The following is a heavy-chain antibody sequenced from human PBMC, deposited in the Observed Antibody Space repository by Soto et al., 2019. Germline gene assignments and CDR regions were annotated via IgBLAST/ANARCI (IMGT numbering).Heavy chain of an antibody. D-gene: IGHD6-19*01. J-gene: IGHJ6*02. CDR2: IDPSDSYT. V-gene: IGHV5-10-1*01. Sequence: PGHSLKISGKGSGYNFSSYRISWVHQMPGKGLELVGRIDPSDSYTNYSPSFQGHVTISADKSISTAYLQWSSLKASDTAMYYCARTGAAVAGTPAGYYYYGMDVWGQGTTVTVSS. CDR1: GYNFSSYR. CDR3: ARTGAAVAGTPAGYYYYGMDV.